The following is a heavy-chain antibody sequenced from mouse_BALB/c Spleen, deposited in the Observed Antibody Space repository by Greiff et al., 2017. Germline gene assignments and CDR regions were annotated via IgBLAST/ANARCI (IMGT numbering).Heavy chain of an antibody. CDR2: ISSGGSYT. CDR3: ARRRGYDGYYAMDY. J-gene: IGHJ4*01. V-gene: IGHV5-6*02. D-gene: IGHD2-2*01. Sequence: EVKLMESGGDLVKPGGSLKLSCAASGFTFSSYGMSWVRQTPDKRLEWVATISSGGSYTYYPDSVKGRFTISRDNAKNTLYLQMSSLKSEDTAMYYCARRRGYDGYYAMDYWGQGTSVTVSS. CDR1: GFTFSSYG.